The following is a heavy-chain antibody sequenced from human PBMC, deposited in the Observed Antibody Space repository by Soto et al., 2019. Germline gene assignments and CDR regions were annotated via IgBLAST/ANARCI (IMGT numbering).Heavy chain of an antibody. CDR2: IYSGAGT. V-gene: IGHV3-66*01. CDR1: GFNVSSTS. D-gene: IGHD2-2*01. Sequence: VQLVESGGGLVQPGGSLRLSCAASGFNVSSTSMSWVRQAPGKGLEWVSVIYSGAGTHYAGSVKGRFTISRDTSKNTLYLQMNSLRVEKPALYYCAREGSGSSTSFDYWGQGTLVTVSS. J-gene: IGHJ4*02. CDR3: AREGSGSSTSFDY.